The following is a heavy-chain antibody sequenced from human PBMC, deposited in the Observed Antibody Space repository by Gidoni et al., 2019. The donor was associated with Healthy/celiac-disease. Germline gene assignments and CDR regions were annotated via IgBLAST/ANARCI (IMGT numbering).Heavy chain of an antibody. CDR2: ISYDGSNK. CDR3: ASLRSFDAFDI. D-gene: IGHD3-10*01. Sequence: QVQLVESGGGVVQPGRSLRLSCAASGFTFSSYAMHWVRQAPGKGLEWVAVISYDGSNKYYADSVKGRFTISRDNSKNTLYLQMNSLRAEDTAVYYCASLRSFDAFDIWGQGTMVTVSS. J-gene: IGHJ3*02. V-gene: IGHV3-30-3*01. CDR1: GFTFSSYA.